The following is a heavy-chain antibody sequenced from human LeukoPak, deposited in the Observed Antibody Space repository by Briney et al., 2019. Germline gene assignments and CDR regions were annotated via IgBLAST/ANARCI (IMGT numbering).Heavy chain of an antibody. J-gene: IGHJ4*02. D-gene: IGHD3-22*01. V-gene: IGHV3-30*04. CDR1: GYTFSSYA. Sequence: GGSLRVSCAASGYTFSSYAMHWVRQAPGKGLEWVAVISYDGSNKYYADSVKGRFTISRDNSKNTLYLQMNSLRAEDTAVYYCASGVRDYYDSSGYGGDWGQGTLVTVSS. CDR3: ASGVRDYYDSSGYGGD. CDR2: ISYDGSNK.